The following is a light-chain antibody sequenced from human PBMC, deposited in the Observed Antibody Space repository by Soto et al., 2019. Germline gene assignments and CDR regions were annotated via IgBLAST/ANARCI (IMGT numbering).Light chain of an antibody. Sequence: SALTQPPSASGSPGQSVTISCAGTINDVGGYNYVSWYQQHPGKVPQLMIYQVTKRPSGVPDRFSASKSDTTASLTISGLQAEDEGDYYCMSYAGGNRFVFGTGTKLTVL. CDR3: MSYAGGNRFV. CDR2: QVT. J-gene: IGLJ1*01. CDR1: INDVGGYNY. V-gene: IGLV2-8*01.